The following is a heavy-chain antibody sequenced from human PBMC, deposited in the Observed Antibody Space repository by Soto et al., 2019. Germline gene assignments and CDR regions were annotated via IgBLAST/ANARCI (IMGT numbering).Heavy chain of an antibody. V-gene: IGHV4-39*01. CDR3: ARPHYYDSGTYLGWFDP. D-gene: IGHD3-10*01. CDR1: GGSISSSPYY. J-gene: IGHJ5*02. Sequence: QLQLQESGPGLVKPSETLSLTCTVSGGSISSSPYYWGWIRQPPGKGREWIGTISYSGNTYYNPSLKSRVTISGDTSTNQYSLKLSSVTAADTAVYYCARPHYYDSGTYLGWFDPWGQGTLVTVSS. CDR2: ISYSGNT.